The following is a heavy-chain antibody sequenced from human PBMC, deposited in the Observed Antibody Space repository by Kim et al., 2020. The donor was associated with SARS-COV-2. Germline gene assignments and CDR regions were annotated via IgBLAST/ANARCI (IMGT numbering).Heavy chain of an antibody. V-gene: IGHV3-21*01. CDR1: GFTFSIYS. D-gene: IGHD5-12*01. Sequence: GGSLRLSCAASGFTFSIYSMNWVRQAPGKGLEWVSSITSSSSYIYYPDSVKGRFTISRDNAKNSLYLQMNSLRAEDTAVYYCARVRSGYDPNFGSGWTFEYWGERTLVTVSS. CDR3: ARVRSGYDPNFGSGWTFEY. J-gene: IGHJ4*02. CDR2: ITSSSSYI.